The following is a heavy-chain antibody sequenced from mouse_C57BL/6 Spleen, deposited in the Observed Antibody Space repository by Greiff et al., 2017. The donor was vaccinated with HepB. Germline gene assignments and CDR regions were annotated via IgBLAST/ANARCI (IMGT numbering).Heavy chain of an antibody. V-gene: IGHV1-15*01. CDR2: IDPETGGT. CDR1: GYTFTDYE. CDR3: TRNYYGSSLWGFGY. D-gene: IGHD1-1*01. J-gene: IGHJ2*01. Sequence: QVQLQQSGAELVRPGASVTLSCKASGYTFTDYEMHWVKQTPVHGLEWIGAIDPETGGTDYNQKFKGKAILTADKSSSTAYMELRSLTSEDSAVYYCTRNYYGSSLWGFGYWGQGTALTVSS.